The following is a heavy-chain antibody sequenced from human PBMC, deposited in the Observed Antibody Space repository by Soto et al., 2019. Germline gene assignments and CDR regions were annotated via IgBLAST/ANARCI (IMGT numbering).Heavy chain of an antibody. Sequence: PGGSLRLSCAASGFTFSSYAMSWVRQAPGKGLEWVSAISGSGVSTYYADSVKGRFTISRDNSKNTLYLQMNSLRAEDTAVYYCAKDRLAENWNYAYWGQGTLVTVSS. J-gene: IGHJ4*02. V-gene: IGHV3-23*01. CDR3: AKDRLAENWNYAY. CDR1: GFTFSSYA. D-gene: IGHD1-7*01. CDR2: ISGSGVST.